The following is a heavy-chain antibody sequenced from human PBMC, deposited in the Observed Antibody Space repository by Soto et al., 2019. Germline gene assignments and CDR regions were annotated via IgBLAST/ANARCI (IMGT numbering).Heavy chain of an antibody. J-gene: IGHJ6*03. Sequence: GGSLILSCAASGFTFSSYAMSWVRQAPGKGLEWVSAISGSGGSTYYADSVKGRFTISRDNSKNTLYLQMNSLRAEDTAVYYRAKKAIFGVVIHYYYMDVWGKGTTVTVSS. CDR1: GFTFSSYA. CDR2: ISGSGGST. D-gene: IGHD3-3*01. V-gene: IGHV3-23*01. CDR3: AKKAIFGVVIHYYYMDV.